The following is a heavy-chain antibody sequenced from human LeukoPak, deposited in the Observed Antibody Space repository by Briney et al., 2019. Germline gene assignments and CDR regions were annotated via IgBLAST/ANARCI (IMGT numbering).Heavy chain of an antibody. CDR3: AKDATSGYSSGWYPNPDAFDI. J-gene: IGHJ3*02. Sequence: PGGSLRLSCAASGFTVSSNYMTWVRQAPGKGLEWVSSISSSSSFIYYADSVKGRFTISRDNAKNSLYLQMNSLRAEDTAVYYCAKDATSGYSSGWYPNPDAFDIWGQGTMVTVSS. CDR1: GFTVSSNY. CDR2: ISSSSSFI. V-gene: IGHV3-21*01. D-gene: IGHD6-13*01.